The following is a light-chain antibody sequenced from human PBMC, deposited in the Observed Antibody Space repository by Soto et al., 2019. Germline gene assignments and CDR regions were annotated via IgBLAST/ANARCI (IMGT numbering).Light chain of an antibody. V-gene: IGLV2-23*01. CDR2: EGS. Sequence: QSALTQPASVSGSPGQSITISCTGISSYVGSYNLVSWYQKHPGKAPKLMIYEGSKRPSGVSNRFSGSTSGNTASLTISGLQAEDEADYHCSSFEGSSSLLFGRGTKLTVL. J-gene: IGLJ2*01. CDR3: SSFEGSSSLL. CDR1: SSYVGSYNL.